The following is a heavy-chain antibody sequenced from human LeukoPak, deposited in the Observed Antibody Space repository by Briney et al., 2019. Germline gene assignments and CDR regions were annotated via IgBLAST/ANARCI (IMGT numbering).Heavy chain of an antibody. J-gene: IGHJ4*02. CDR1: GFAFSGYS. CDR3: ARGGIYSQGFDY. D-gene: IGHD6-13*01. CDR2: ISTTSDYI. Sequence: GGSLRLSCAASGFAFSGYSMNWVRQAPGKGLEWVSSISTTSDYIHYADSLKGRVAISRDNAKNSLYLQMNSLRAEDTAVYYCARGGIYSQGFDYWGQGSLVTVSS. V-gene: IGHV3-21*01.